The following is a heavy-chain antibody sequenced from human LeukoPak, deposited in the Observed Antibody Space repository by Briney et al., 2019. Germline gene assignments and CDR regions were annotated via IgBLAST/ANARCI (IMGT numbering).Heavy chain of an antibody. CDR1: GGSISSYY. D-gene: IGHD2-15*01. J-gene: IGHJ5*02. Sequence: PSETLSLTCTVSGGSISSYYWSWIRQPPGKGLEWIGYIYYSGSTNYNPSLKSRVTISVDTSKNQFSLKLSSVTAADTAVYYCARGMGYCSGGSCSFNWFDPWGQGTLVTVSS. CDR3: ARGMGYCSGGSCSFNWFDP. CDR2: IYYSGST. V-gene: IGHV4-59*01.